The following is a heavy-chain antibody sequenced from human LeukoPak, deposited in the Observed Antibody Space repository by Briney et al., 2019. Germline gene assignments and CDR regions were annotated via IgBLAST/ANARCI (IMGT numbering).Heavy chain of an antibody. CDR3: ARDDTYYDFWSGLLPYYYYGMDV. V-gene: IGHV3-7*01. CDR1: GFTFTNYA. J-gene: IGHJ6*02. Sequence: GGSLRLSGAASGFTFTNYAMSWVRQAPGKGLEWVANIKQDGSEKYYVDSVKGRFTISRDNAKNSLYLQMNSLRAEDTAVYYCARDDTYYDFWSGLLPYYYYGMDVWGQGTTVTVSS. D-gene: IGHD3-3*01. CDR2: IKQDGSEK.